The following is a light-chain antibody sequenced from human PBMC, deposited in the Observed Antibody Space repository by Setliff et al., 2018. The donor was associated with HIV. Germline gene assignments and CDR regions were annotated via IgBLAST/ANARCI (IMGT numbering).Light chain of an antibody. Sequence: QSVLTQPAPVSGSPGQSITISCTATISDVDGYKYVSWYQQYPGKVPNVIIYDASYRPAGVSDLFSATSSGSTASLTIPGLQAEDEADYYCSSYTSSSTHVVFGGGTKGTV. CDR2: DAS. CDR1: ISDVDGYKY. J-gene: IGLJ2*01. CDR3: SSYTSSSTHVV. V-gene: IGLV2-14*03.